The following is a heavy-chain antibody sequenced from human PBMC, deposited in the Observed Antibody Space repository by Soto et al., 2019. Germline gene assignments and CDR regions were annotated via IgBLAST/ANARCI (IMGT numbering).Heavy chain of an antibody. D-gene: IGHD2-2*02. CDR3: ARDLRGNTHFDY. CDR2: ISSSNKQ. J-gene: IGHJ4*02. Sequence: PGGSLRLSCATSGFTFTSYGFNWVRQAPGKGLEWISYISSSNKQYYADSVKGRFTISRDNAKNSVYQQMNSLRDEDTAMYFCARDLRGNTHFDYWGQGALVTVSS. CDR1: GFTFTSYG. V-gene: IGHV3-48*02.